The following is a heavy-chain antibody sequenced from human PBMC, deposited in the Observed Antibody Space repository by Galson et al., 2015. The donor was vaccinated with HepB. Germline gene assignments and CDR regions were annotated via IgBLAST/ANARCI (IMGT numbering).Heavy chain of an antibody. Sequence: TLSLTCTVSGGPISSGGYYWSWIRQHPGKGLEWIGYIYYSGSTYYNQSLKSRVTISVDTSKNQFSLELSSVTAADTAVYYCAREGRFHSYDYWGLGTLVTVSS. CDR2: IYYSGST. CDR1: GGPISSGGYY. D-gene: IGHD3-10*01. J-gene: IGHJ4*02. CDR3: AREGRFHSYDY. V-gene: IGHV4-31*03.